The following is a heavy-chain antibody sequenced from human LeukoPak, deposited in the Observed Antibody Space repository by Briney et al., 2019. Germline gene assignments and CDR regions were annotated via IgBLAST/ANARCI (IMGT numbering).Heavy chain of an antibody. CDR3: AITVDCRATTDCYSYFHH. Sequence: GGSLRLSCAASGFTFSSYWMHWVCQAPGKGLVWVSRISTDGTYTEYADSVKGRFTISRDNAKGTLYLQVNSLRAEDTAVYYCAITVDCRATTDCYSYFHHWGQGTLVTVSS. V-gene: IGHV3-74*03. D-gene: IGHD2-21*02. J-gene: IGHJ1*01. CDR1: GFTFSSYW. CDR2: ISTDGTYT.